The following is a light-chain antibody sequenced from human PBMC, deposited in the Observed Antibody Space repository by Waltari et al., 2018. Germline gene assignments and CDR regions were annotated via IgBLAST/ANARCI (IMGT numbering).Light chain of an antibody. CDR3: QHYRSLPVT. CDR2: GAS. J-gene: IGKJ1*01. CDR1: QSFSRT. V-gene: IGKV3-20*01. Sequence: EIVLTQSPGTLSLSPGERVTLSCRASQSFSRTLAWYQQKPGQAPRLLIYGASIRATGIPDRVSGSGSGTDFSLTISRLEPEDFAVYYCQHYRSLPVTFGQGTKVEIK.